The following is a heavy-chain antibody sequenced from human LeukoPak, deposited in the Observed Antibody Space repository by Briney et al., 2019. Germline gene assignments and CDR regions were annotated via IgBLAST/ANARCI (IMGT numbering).Heavy chain of an antibody. D-gene: IGHD3-10*01. CDR1: GFTFSSYG. J-gene: IGHJ6*03. Sequence: GGTLRLSCAASGFTFSSYGMSWVRQAPGKGLEWVSAISGSGGSTYYADSVKGRFTISRDNSKNTLYLQMNSLRAEDTAVYYCAKTRSPMFHGSGSPEVYYYYMDVWGKGTTVTISS. CDR2: ISGSGGST. V-gene: IGHV3-23*01. CDR3: AKTRSPMFHGSGSPEVYYYYMDV.